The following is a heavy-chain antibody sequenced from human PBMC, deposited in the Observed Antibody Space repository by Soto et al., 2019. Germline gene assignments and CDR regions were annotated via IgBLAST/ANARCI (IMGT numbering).Heavy chain of an antibody. V-gene: IGHV3-30-3*01. CDR1: GFTFSSYA. CDR2: ISYDGSNK. Sequence: QVQLVESGGGVVQPGRSLRLSCAASGFTFSSYAMHWVRQAPGKGLEWVAVISYDGSNKYYADSVKGRFTISRENSKNTLYLQMNSLRAEDTAVYYCARVTGSMVRGVFDYWGQGTLVTVSS. CDR3: ARVTGSMVRGVFDY. J-gene: IGHJ4*02. D-gene: IGHD3-10*01.